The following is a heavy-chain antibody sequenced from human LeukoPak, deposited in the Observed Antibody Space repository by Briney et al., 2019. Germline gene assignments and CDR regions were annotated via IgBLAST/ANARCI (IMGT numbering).Heavy chain of an antibody. CDR2: IYYDAST. CDR1: GDSISSSTYS. V-gene: IGHV4-39*01. J-gene: IGHJ5*02. CDR3: WRHHRGGFPDP. Sequence: SETLSLTSTISGDSISSSTYSWGWIRQPPGKGLEWIGSIYYDASTYYHPSLKRRVTISADTSKKQFSLKLSSLSAAGTAGYFLWRHHRGGFPDPWGQGILVTVSS. D-gene: IGHD3-10*01.